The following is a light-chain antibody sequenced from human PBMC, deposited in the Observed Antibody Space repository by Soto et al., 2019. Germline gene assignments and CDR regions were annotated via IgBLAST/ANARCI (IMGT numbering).Light chain of an antibody. J-gene: IGLJ1*01. V-gene: IGLV7-43*01. CDR2: STN. Sequence: QAVVTQEPSLTVSPGGTVTLTCASSTGAVTRGNYPNWFQQKPGQAPRALIYSTNNRHSWTPARFSGSLLGGKGVLTLSGVQPDDEAEYYCLLYHGGAYVFGTGTKLTVL. CDR1: TGAVTRGNY. CDR3: LLYHGGAYV.